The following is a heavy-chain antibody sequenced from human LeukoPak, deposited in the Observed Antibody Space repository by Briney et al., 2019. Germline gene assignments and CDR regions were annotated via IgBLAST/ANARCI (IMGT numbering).Heavy chain of an antibody. CDR2: VSTYNGNT. J-gene: IGHJ6*02. D-gene: IGHD2-2*01. CDR3: ARDHQEYYYGMDV. CDR1: GYTFNSYG. Sequence: GASVKVSYKASGYTFNSYGISWVRQAPGQGLEWMGWVSTYNGNTNYAQKLQGRVTMTTDTSTSTAYMELRSLRSDDTAVYYCARDHQEYYYGMDVWGQGTTVTVSS. V-gene: IGHV1-18*01.